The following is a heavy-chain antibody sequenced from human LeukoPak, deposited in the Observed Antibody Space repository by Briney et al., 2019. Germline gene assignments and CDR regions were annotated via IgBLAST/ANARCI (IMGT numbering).Heavy chain of an antibody. CDR3: ARDRGPRTGFMVREAYDY. V-gene: IGHV3-74*01. CDR1: GFTFSDYW. J-gene: IGHJ4*02. D-gene: IGHD3-10*01. Sequence: PGGSLRLSCAASGFTFSDYWIHWVRHAPGKGLVWVSRINTDGSITNYADSVKGRFTISRDNAKNTLHLQMSSLRAEDTAVYYCARDRGPRTGFMVREAYDYWGQGTLVTVSS. CDR2: INTDGSIT.